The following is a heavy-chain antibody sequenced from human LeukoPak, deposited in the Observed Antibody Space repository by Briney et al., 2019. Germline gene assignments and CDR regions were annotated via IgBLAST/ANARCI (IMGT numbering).Heavy chain of an antibody. CDR2: ISYDGSNK. V-gene: IGHV3-30-3*01. CDR3: AREGCSGGSCYTDY. Sequence: GGSLRLSCAASGFTLSSYAMHWVRQAPGKGLEWVAVISYDGSNKYYADSVKGRFTISRDNSKNTLYLQMNSLRAEDTAVYYCAREGCSGGSCYTDYWGQGTLVTVSS. D-gene: IGHD2-15*01. CDR1: GFTLSSYA. J-gene: IGHJ4*02.